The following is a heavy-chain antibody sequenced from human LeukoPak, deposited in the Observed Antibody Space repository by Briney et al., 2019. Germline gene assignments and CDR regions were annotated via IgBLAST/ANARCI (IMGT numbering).Heavy chain of an antibody. Sequence: PGGSLRLSCAASGFTFSSYGMHWVRRAPGKGLEWVAVISYDGSNKYYADSVKGRFTISRDNSKNTLYLQMNSLRAEDTAVYYCAKDGQQLVPFDYWGQGTLVTVSS. CDR3: AKDGQQLVPFDY. V-gene: IGHV3-30*18. CDR1: GFTFSSYG. J-gene: IGHJ4*02. D-gene: IGHD6-13*01. CDR2: ISYDGSNK.